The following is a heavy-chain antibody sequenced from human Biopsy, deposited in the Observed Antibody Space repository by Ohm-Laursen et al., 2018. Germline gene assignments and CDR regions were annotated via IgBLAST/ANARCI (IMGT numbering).Heavy chain of an antibody. D-gene: IGHD3-3*01. Sequence: LSLTCTASGFTFSSHAMSWVRQAPGKGLECVSVINGSGGSTYYADPVKGRFTISRDNSKNTLYLQMNSLRAEDTAMYYCARDLYDFCGGCPFDPWGQGTLVTVS. J-gene: IGHJ5*02. CDR1: GFTFSSHA. CDR3: ARDLYDFCGGCPFDP. CDR2: INGSGGST. V-gene: IGHV3-23*01.